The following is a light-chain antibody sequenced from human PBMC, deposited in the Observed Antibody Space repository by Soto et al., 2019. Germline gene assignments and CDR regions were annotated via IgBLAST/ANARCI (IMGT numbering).Light chain of an antibody. Sequence: SYELTQPPSVSVAPGQTARITCGGNNIVGKSVHWYQQKPGQAPVLVVYDDSDRPSGIPERFSGSNSGNTATLTISRVEAGDEADYYCQVWDGSGDRSYVFGTGTKVTVL. V-gene: IGLV3-21*02. CDR3: QVWDGSGDRSYV. CDR2: DDS. CDR1: NIVGKS. J-gene: IGLJ1*01.